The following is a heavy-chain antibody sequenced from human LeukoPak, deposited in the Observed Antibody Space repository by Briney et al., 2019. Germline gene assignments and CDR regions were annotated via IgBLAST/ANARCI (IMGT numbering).Heavy chain of an antibody. CDR1: GFSFTIYG. Sequence: PGGSLRLSCEASGFSFTIYGMTWVRQAPGKGLEWVSAISGSGGSTYYADSVRGRFTISRDNSKNRLYLQMNSLRVEDTAVYYCAKPHFTSTYYYDTSGYGLFDNWGQGTRVTVSS. CDR2: ISGSGGST. CDR3: AKPHFTSTYYYDTSGYGLFDN. V-gene: IGHV3-23*01. D-gene: IGHD3-22*01. J-gene: IGHJ4*02.